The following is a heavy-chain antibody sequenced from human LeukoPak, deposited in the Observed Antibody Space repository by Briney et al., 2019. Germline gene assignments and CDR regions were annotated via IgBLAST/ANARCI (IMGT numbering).Heavy chain of an antibody. D-gene: IGHD2-8*01. CDR1: GGSISSYY. CDR2: IYYSGST. V-gene: IGHV4-59*08. CDR3: ARHGPCTNGVCYENWFDP. J-gene: IGHJ5*02. Sequence: SETLSLTCTVSGGSISSYYWSWIRQPPEKGLEWIGYIYYSGSTNYNPSLKSRVTISVDTSKNQFSLKLSSVTAADTAVYYCARHGPCTNGVCYENWFDPWGQGTLVTVSS.